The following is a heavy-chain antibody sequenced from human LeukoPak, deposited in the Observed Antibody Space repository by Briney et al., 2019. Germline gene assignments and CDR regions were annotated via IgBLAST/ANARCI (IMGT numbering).Heavy chain of an antibody. CDR3: ARDSDILTGYSLGYFDY. CDR1: GGSISSYY. CDR2: IYYSGGT. V-gene: IGHV4-59*01. J-gene: IGHJ4*02. Sequence: PSETLSLTCTVSGGSISSYYWSWIRQPPGKGLEWIGYIYYSGGTNYNPSLKSRVTISVDTSKNQFSLKLSSVTAADTAVYYCARDSDILTGYSLGYFDYWGQGTLVTVSS. D-gene: IGHD3-9*01.